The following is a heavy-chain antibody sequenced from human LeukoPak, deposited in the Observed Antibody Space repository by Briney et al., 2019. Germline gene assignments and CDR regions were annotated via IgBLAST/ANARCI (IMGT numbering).Heavy chain of an antibody. CDR1: GYSFTSYW. V-gene: IGHV5-51*01. D-gene: IGHD2-2*01. J-gene: IGHJ6*03. CDR2: IYPNDSDT. CDR3: ATVPYRYYYYMDV. Sequence: KSGESLKISCKGSGYSFTSYWIGWVRQMPGKGLEWMGIIYPNDSDTKYSPSFQGQVTISADKSINTAYLQWSSLKASDTAMYYCATVPYRYYYYMDVWGKGTTVTVSS.